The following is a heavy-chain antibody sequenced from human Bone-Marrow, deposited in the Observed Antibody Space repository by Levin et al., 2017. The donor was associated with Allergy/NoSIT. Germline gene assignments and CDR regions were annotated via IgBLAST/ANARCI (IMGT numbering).Heavy chain of an antibody. J-gene: IGHJ4*02. CDR3: ARVPMLAAAGTSDY. D-gene: IGHD6-13*01. CDR1: GFTFSDYY. Sequence: AGGSLRLSCAASGFTFSDYYMTWIRQAPGKGLEWVSYISSSGTTKHYADSVRGRFTISRDNAKNSLYLQMNSLRAEDTAMYHCARVPMLAAAGTSDYWGQGTLVTVSS. CDR2: ISSSGTTK. V-gene: IGHV3-11*01.